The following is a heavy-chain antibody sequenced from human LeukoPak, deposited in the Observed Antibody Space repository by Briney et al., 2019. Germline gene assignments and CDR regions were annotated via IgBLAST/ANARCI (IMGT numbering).Heavy chain of an antibody. D-gene: IGHD5-18*01. V-gene: IGHV3-30*18. CDR3: AKDRYSYAFEYSDS. CDR1: GFTFSSYG. CDR2: ISNDGSKK. J-gene: IGHJ4*02. Sequence: GGSLRLSCAASGFTFSSYGMHWARQAPGKGLDWVAVISNDGSKKYYADSVKGRFTISRDNSKNTLSLQVSSLRAEDTAVYYCAKDRYSYAFEYSDSWGQGTLVTVSS.